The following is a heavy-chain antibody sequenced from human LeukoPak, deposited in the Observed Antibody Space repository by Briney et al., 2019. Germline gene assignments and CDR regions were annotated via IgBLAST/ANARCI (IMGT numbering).Heavy chain of an antibody. J-gene: IGHJ4*02. V-gene: IGHV3-30*04. CDR2: ISYDGSNK. D-gene: IGHD4-23*01. CDR3: AREGLDYGGNAAYFDY. Sequence: PGGSLRLSCAASGFTFSSYAMHWVRQAPGKGLEWVAVISYDGSNKYYADSVKGRFTISRDNSKNTLYLQMNSLRAEDTAVYYCAREGLDYGGNAAYFDYWGQGTLVTVSS. CDR1: GFTFSSYA.